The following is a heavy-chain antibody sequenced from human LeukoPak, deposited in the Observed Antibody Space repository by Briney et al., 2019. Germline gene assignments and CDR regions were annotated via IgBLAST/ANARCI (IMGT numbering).Heavy chain of an antibody. V-gene: IGHV3-7*01. CDR1: GFTFGKYW. CDR3: MTNCGGDC. D-gene: IGHD2-8*01. J-gene: IGHJ4*02. Sequence: KTGGSLRLSCVASGFTFGKYWMSWVRQAPGKGLEWLANIKGDGNQKNYMDSVKGRFVISRDNAKNLLYLQMNSLKAEDTAVYYCMTNCGGDCWGQGTLVTVSS. CDR2: IKGDGNQK.